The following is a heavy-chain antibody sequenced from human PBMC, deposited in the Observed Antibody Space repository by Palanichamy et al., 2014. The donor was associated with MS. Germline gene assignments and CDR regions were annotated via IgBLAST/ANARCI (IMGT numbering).Heavy chain of an antibody. D-gene: IGHD4-11*01. CDR3: ASTVGYYFDY. CDR1: GGSIGSGGYS. Sequence: QLQLQESGSGLVKPSQTLSLTCAVSGGSIGSGGYSWSWIRQSPGKGLEWIGYIYHSGSTYYNPSLKSRVTISVDRSKNQFSLKLSSVTAADTAVYYCASTVGYYFDYWGQGTLVTVSS. J-gene: IGHJ4*02. CDR2: IYHSGST. V-gene: IGHV4-30-2*06.